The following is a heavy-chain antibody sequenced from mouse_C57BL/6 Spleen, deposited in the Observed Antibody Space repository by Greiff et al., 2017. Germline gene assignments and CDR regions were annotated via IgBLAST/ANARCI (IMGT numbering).Heavy chain of an antibody. CDR2: IYPRSGNT. CDR3: AMTTVVAAGAMDY. CDR1: GYTFTSYG. D-gene: IGHD1-1*01. V-gene: IGHV1-81*01. J-gene: IGHJ4*01. Sequence: QLQLQQSGAELAWPGASVKLSCKASGYTFTSYGISWVKQRTGQGREWIGEIYPRSGNTYYNEKCKGKATLTADKSSSTAYVELRSLTSEDSAVYFCAMTTVVAAGAMDYWGQRSSVTVAS.